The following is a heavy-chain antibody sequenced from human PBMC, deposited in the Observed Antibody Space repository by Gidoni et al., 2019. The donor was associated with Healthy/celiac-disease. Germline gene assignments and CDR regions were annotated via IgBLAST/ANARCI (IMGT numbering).Heavy chain of an antibody. CDR1: GGYLSGYY. J-gene: IGHJ4*02. Sequence: QVQLQQWGAGLLKPSETLSLTCAVYGGYLSGYYGSWIGQPPGKGLEWIGEINHSGSTNYNPSLKSRVTISVDTSKNQFSLKLSSVTAADTAVYYCARGGRGYSSGWSRSDYWGQGTLVTVSS. V-gene: IGHV4-34*01. CDR3: ARGGRGYSSGWSRSDY. D-gene: IGHD6-19*01. CDR2: INHSGST.